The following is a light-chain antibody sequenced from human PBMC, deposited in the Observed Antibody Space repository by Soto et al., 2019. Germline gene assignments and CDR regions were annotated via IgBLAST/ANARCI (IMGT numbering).Light chain of an antibody. CDR1: SSDVGGYNY. J-gene: IGLJ2*01. V-gene: IGLV2-14*01. Sequence: QSVLTQPASVSGSPGQSITISCTGTSSDVGGYNYVSWYQQHLGKAPKLMIYDVSNRPSGVSNRFSGSKSGNTASLTISGLQAEDEADYYCSSYTSSILFGGGTKVTVL. CDR3: SSYTSSIL. CDR2: DVS.